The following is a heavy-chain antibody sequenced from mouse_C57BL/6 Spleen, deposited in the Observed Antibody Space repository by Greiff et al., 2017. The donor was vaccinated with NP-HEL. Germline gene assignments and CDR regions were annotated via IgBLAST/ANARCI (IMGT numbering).Heavy chain of an antibody. J-gene: IGHJ1*03. V-gene: IGHV5-4*01. Sequence: EVMLVESGGGLVKPGGSLKLSCAASGFTFSSYAMSWVRQTPEKRLEWVATISDGGSYTYYPDNVKGRFTISRDNAKNNLYLQMSHLKSEDTAMYYCARELAYWYFDVWGTGTTVTVSS. CDR2: ISDGGSYT. CDR3: ARELAYWYFDV. CDR1: GFTFSSYA. D-gene: IGHD4-1*01.